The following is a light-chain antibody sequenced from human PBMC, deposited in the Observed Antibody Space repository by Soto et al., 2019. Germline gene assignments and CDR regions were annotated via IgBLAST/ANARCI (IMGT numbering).Light chain of an antibody. J-gene: IGKJ1*01. CDR2: GAS. V-gene: IGKV3-15*01. CDR1: ESVSNN. CDR3: QQYSIWRT. Sequence: EIVLTQSPGTLSLSPGERATLSCRASESVSNNLAWYQQKAGQDPRLLIYGASTRATGIPARFSGSGSGTEFTLTISSLQSEDFAVYYCQQYSIWRTFGQGTKVDIK.